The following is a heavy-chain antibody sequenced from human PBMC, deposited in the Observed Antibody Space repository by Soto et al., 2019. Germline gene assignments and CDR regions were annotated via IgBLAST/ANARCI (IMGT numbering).Heavy chain of an antibody. CDR2: INPSGGST. CDR1: GYTFTSYY. CDR3: ARERSTQISSSSSHPDY. J-gene: IGHJ4*02. Sequence: ASVKVSCKASGYTFTSYYIHWVRQAPLQVLEWMVIINPSGGSTSYAQKFQGRVTMTRDTSTSTVYMELSSLRSEDTAVYYCARERSTQISSSSSHPDYWGKGKLVTVS. D-gene: IGHD6-6*01. V-gene: IGHV1-46*01.